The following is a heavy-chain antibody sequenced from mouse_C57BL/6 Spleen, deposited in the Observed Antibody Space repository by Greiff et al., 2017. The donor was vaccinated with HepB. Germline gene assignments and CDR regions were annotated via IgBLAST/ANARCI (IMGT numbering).Heavy chain of an antibody. J-gene: IGHJ2*01. CDR2: ISYDGSN. Sequence: EVKLQESGPGLVKPSQSLSLTCSVTGYSITSGYYWNWIRQFPGNKLEWMGYISYDGSNNYNPSLKNRISITRDTSKNQFFLKLSSVITEDTATYYCARAGGYYGSSCFDYWGQGTTLTVSS. CDR1: GYSITSGYY. CDR3: ARAGGYYGSSCFDY. D-gene: IGHD1-1*01. V-gene: IGHV3-6*01.